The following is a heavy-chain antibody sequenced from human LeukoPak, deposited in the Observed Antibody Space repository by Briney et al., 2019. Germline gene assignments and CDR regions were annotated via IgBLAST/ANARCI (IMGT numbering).Heavy chain of an antibody. Sequence: PSETLSLTCTVSGGSISSYYWSWIRQSPGKGLGWIGYIYYTETSYNPSLKSRVTISADTSKNQFSLKLYSVTAADTAVYYCATRKLGNDYWGQGTLVTVSS. V-gene: IGHV4-59*01. CDR1: GGSISSYY. CDR3: ATRKLGNDY. CDR2: IYYTET. J-gene: IGHJ4*02. D-gene: IGHD7-27*01.